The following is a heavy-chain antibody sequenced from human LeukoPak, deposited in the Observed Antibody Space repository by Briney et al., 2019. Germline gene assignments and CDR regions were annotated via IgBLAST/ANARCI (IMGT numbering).Heavy chain of an antibody. V-gene: IGHV3-30-3*01. Sequence: GGSLRLSCAASGFTFSNYAIHWVRQAPGKGLEWVAVISYDGNNKYYADSVKGRFTISRDNSKNTLYLQMNSLRAEDTAVYYCARDPSYEEAVIYYSMDVWGKGTTVTVSS. D-gene: IGHD3-10*01. CDR3: ARDPSYEEAVIYYSMDV. J-gene: IGHJ6*03. CDR1: GFTFSNYA. CDR2: ISYDGNNK.